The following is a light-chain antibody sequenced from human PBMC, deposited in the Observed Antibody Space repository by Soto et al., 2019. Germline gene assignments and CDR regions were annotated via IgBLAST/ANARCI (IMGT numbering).Light chain of an antibody. Sequence: EIVLTQSPGTLSLSPGERATLSCRASQSVSSSYLAWYQQKPGQAPRLLIYGASSRATGIPDRSSGSGSGTDSTLTISRLEPEDFAVYSCHQRSSWPPTFGGATKVDIK. J-gene: IGKJ4*01. CDR2: GAS. V-gene: IGKV3D-20*02. CDR1: QSVSSSY. CDR3: HQRSSWPPT.